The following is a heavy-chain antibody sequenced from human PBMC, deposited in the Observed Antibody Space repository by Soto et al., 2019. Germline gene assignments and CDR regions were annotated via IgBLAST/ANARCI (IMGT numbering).Heavy chain of an antibody. J-gene: IGHJ4*02. D-gene: IGHD6-13*01. CDR3: AKRRPYSSSWYEDY. CDR1: GFTFSSYA. V-gene: IGHV3-23*01. Sequence: EVQLLESGGGLVQPGGSLRLSCAASGFTFSSYAMSWVRQAPGKGLEWVSAISGSGGSTYYADSVKGRFTISRDNTKNTLYLQMNSLRDEDTAVYYCAKRRPYSSSWYEDYLGQGTLVTVSS. CDR2: ISGSGGST.